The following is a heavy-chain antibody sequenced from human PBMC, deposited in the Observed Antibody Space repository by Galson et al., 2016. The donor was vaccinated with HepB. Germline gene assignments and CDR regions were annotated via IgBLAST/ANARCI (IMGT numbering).Heavy chain of an antibody. CDR1: GFNFYTFA. CDR3: AKDRTYNDVHWDIDY. V-gene: IGHV3-23*01. D-gene: IGHD3-22*01. CDR2: ISGAGDP. J-gene: IGHJ4*02. Sequence: SLRLSCAASGFNFYTFAMSWVRQAPGNGLECVSGISGAGDPDYADSVQGRFTIARDYSKNTIYLQMNSLRAEDTAVYYCAKDRTYNDVHWDIDYWGQGTLVTVSS.